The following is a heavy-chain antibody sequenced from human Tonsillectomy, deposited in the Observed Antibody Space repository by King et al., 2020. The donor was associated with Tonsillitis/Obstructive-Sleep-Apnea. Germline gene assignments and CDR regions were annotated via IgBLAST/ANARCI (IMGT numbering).Heavy chain of an antibody. CDR1: GFSLSTSGMC. V-gene: IGHV2-70*11. J-gene: IGHJ4*02. CDR3: AQSYDYGGGFDY. CDR2: IDWDDDK. D-gene: IGHD4-23*01. Sequence: TLKESGPALVKPTQTLTLTCTFSGFSLSTSGMCVSWIRQPPGKALEWLARIDWDDDKYYSTSLKTRLTISKDTSKNQVVLTMTNMDPVDTATYYCAQSYDYGGGFDYWGQGTLVTVSS.